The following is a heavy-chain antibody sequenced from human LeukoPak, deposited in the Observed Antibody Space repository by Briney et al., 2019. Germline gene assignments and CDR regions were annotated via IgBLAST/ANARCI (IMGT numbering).Heavy chain of an antibody. CDR2: IGYRGGSI. CDR3: AKSWGYTRPYYNYMDV. J-gene: IGHJ6*03. V-gene: IGHV3-23*01. D-gene: IGHD2-2*02. CDR1: GFTFSNYA. Sequence: PGGSLRLSCAASGFTFSNYAMSWVRQAPGKGLEWVSIIGYRGGSIYYAYSVQGRFTISRDNSKNRLSLQMNGLRPEDTAVYYCAKSWGYTRPYYNYMDVWGKGTTVTVSS.